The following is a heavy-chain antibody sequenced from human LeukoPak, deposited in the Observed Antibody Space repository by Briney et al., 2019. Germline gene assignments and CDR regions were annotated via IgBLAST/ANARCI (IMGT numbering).Heavy chain of an antibody. CDR2: INHSGST. Sequence: SSETLSLTCAVYGGSFSSYYWSWIRQPPGKGLEWIGEINHSGSTNYNPSLKSRVTMSVDTSKNQFSLKLSSVTAADTAVYYCARLMATIHGPFDYWGQGTLVTVSS. D-gene: IGHD5-24*01. V-gene: IGHV4-34*01. CDR1: GGSFSSYY. CDR3: ARLMATIHGPFDY. J-gene: IGHJ4*02.